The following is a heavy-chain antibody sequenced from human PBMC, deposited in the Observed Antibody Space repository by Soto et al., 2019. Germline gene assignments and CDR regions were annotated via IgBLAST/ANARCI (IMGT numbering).Heavy chain of an antibody. D-gene: IGHD1-26*01. CDR3: AKDLGATPWFDP. CDR1: GFTFSSYG. J-gene: IGHJ5*02. CDR2: ISYDGSNK. Sequence: QVQLVESGGGVVQPGRSLRLSCAASGFTFSSYGMHWVRQAPGKGLEWVAVISYDGSNKYYADSVKGRFTISRDNSKNTLYLQMNSPRAEDTAVYYCAKDLGATPWFDPWGQGTLVTVSS. V-gene: IGHV3-30*18.